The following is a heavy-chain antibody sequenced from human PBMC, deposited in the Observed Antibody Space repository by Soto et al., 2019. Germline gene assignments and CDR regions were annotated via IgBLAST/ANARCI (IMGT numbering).Heavy chain of an antibody. CDR2: ISYDENNK. D-gene: IGHD1-26*01. J-gene: IGHJ1*01. V-gene: IGHV3-30-3*01. Sequence: QVQLVESGGGVVQPGRSLRLSCAASGFTFSSYAMHWVRQAPGKGLEWVAVISYDENNKYYADSVKGRFIISRDNSKKTLYLQMNSLRTEDTAVYYCARAEGATSGVDLFFQHWGQGTLVTVSS. CDR3: ARAEGATSGVDLFFQH. CDR1: GFTFSSYA.